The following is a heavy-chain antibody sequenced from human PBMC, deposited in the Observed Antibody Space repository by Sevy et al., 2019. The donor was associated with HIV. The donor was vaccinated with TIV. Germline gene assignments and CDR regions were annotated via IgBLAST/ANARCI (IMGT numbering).Heavy chain of an antibody. D-gene: IGHD3-10*01. J-gene: IGHJ6*02. CDR3: TRDTSVPYYYGSGSYYYYYYGMDV. CDR1: GGSISSYY. CDR2: IYYSGST. Sequence: SETLSLTCTVSGGSISSYYWSWIRQPPGKGLEWIGYIYYSGSTNYNPSLKSRVTISVDTSKNQFSRMLSSVTAADTAVYYGTRDTSVPYYYGSGSYYYYYYGMDVWGQGTTVTVSS. V-gene: IGHV4-59*01.